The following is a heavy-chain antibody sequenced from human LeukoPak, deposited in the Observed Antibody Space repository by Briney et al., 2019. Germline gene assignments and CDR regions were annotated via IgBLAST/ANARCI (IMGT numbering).Heavy chain of an antibody. D-gene: IGHD5-18*01. J-gene: IGHJ4*02. CDR2: ISSSSSYI. V-gene: IGHV3-21*01. Sequence: GGSLRLSCAASGFTFSSYSMNWVRQAPGKGLEWVSSISSSSSYIYYADSVKGRFTISRDNSKNTLHLQMDSLRVEDTAMYFCARDFRRYSYGPVDYWGQGTLVTVSS. CDR1: GFTFSSYS. CDR3: ARDFRRYSYGPVDY.